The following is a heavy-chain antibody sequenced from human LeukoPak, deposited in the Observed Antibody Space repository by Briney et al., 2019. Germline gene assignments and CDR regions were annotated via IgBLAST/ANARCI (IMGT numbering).Heavy chain of an antibody. CDR3: ARHQRSGWYVDY. J-gene: IGHJ4*02. V-gene: IGHV4-34*01. CDR2: INHSGST. CDR1: GGSFSGYY. D-gene: IGHD6-19*01. Sequence: SETLSLTCAVYGGSFSGYYWSWIRQPPGKGLEWIGEINHSGSTNYNPSLKSRVTISVDTSKNQFSLKLSSVTAADTAVYYCARHQRSGWYVDYWGQGTLVTVSS.